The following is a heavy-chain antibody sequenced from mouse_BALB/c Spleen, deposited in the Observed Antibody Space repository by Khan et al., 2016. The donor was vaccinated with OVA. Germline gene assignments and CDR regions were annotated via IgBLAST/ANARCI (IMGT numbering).Heavy chain of an antibody. Sequence: QVQLQQSGAELVRPGASVKLSCKTSGYIFTSYWIHWVKQRSGQGLEWIARIFPGTDNSYYNEKFKDKATLTADKSSSTAYMQLSSLKSEDSDVYFCAREEALYHVDHWGQGTTLTVSS. D-gene: IGHD3-2*02. CDR3: AREEALYHVDH. J-gene: IGHJ2*01. CDR2: IFPGTDNS. V-gene: IGHV1S132*01. CDR1: GYIFTSYW.